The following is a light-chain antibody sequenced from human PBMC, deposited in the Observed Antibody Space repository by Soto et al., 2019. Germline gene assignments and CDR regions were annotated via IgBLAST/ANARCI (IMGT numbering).Light chain of an antibody. CDR2: GAS. Sequence: IVLTQSPGTLSLSPGETATLSCRASQIIKTFYFGWYQQKPGQSPRLLIYGASTRATDIPARFSGSGSGTDSTLTISSLQSEDFAVYYCQQYNNWPRTFGQGTKVDIK. CDR3: QQYNNWPRT. CDR1: QIIKTFY. J-gene: IGKJ1*01. V-gene: IGKV3-15*01.